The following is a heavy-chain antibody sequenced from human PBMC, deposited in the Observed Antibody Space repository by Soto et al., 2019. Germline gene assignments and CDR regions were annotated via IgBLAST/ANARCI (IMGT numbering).Heavy chain of an antibody. V-gene: IGHV1-69*08. Sequence: QVQLVQSGAEVKKPGSSVKVSCKASGGTFSSYTISWVRQAPGQGLEWMGRIIPILGIANYAQKFQGRVTITADKSTSTVYRELSSLRSEDTALYYCARDPGYWSGGNCGNLFDPWGQGTLVTVSS. J-gene: IGHJ5*02. D-gene: IGHD2-15*01. CDR1: GGTFSSYT. CDR2: IIPILGIA. CDR3: ARDPGYWSGGNCGNLFDP.